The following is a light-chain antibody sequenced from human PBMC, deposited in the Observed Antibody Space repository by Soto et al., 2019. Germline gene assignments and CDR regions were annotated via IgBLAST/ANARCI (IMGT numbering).Light chain of an antibody. CDR1: QSVSRY. J-gene: IGKJ3*01. CDR2: DAS. Sequence: EIALTQSPATLSLSPGERATLSCRASQSVSRYLAWYQQKPGQAPRLLIYDASNRATGIPARFSGSGSGTDFTLTISSLEPEDFAVYYCQQWRTFGPGTKVDIK. CDR3: QQWRT. V-gene: IGKV3-11*01.